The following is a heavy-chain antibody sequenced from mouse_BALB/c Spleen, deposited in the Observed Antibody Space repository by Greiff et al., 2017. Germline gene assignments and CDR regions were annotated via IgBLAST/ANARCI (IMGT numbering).Heavy chain of an antibody. CDR1: GFTFSSFG. CDR3: ARSGAILRGYAMDY. V-gene: IGHV5-17*02. D-gene: IGHD1-1*01. J-gene: IGHJ4*01. Sequence: EVHLVESGGGLVQPGGSRKLSCAASGFTFSSFGMHWVRQAPEKGLEWVAYISSGSSTIYYADTVKGRFTISRDNPKNTLFLQMTSLRSEDTAMYYCARSGAILRGYAMDYWGQGTSVTVSS. CDR2: ISSGSSTI.